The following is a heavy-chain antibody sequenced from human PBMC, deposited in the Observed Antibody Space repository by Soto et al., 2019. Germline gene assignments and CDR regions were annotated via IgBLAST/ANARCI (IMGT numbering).Heavy chain of an antibody. CDR2: ISGSGGST. D-gene: IGHD3-16*02. CDR1: GFTFSSYA. CDR3: AKDVISLVLIERRTDY. Sequence: EVQLLESGGGLVQPGGSLRLSCAASGFTFSSYAMSWVRQAPGKGLEWVSAISGSGGSTYYADSVKGRFTISRDNSKNSLYLQMNSLRDEDTAVYYCAKDVISLVLIERRTDYWGQGTLVTVSS. J-gene: IGHJ4*02. V-gene: IGHV3-23*01.